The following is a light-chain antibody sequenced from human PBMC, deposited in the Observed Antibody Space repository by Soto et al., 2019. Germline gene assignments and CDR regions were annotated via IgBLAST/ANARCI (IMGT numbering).Light chain of an antibody. V-gene: IGLV2-14*01. CDR2: DVS. Sequence: QSVLTQPASVSGSPGQSIAISCTGTSSDVGGYNYVSWYQQHPGKAPKLVVYDVSNRPSGVSNRFSGSKSGNTASLTISGLQAEDEADYYCSSYTSISTYVFGPGTKVTVL. CDR3: SSYTSISTYV. CDR1: SSDVGGYNY. J-gene: IGLJ1*01.